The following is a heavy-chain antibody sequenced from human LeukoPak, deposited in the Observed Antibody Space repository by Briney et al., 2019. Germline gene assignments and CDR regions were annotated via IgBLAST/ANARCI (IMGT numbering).Heavy chain of an antibody. CDR2: IKSKTDGGTT. V-gene: IGHV3-15*01. D-gene: IGHD3-22*01. CDR3: TTYYYDSSGYYP. CDR1: GFTFSNAW. J-gene: IGHJ5*02. Sequence: GGSLRLSCAASGFTFSNAWMSWVRQAPGKGLEWVGRIKSKTDGGTTDYAAPVKGRFTISRDESKNTLYLQMNSLKTEDTAVYYCTTYYYDSSGYYPWGRGTLVTVSS.